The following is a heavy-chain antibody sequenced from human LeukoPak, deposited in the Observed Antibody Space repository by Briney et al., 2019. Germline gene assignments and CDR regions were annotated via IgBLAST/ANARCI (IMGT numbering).Heavy chain of an antibody. V-gene: IGHV3-74*01. D-gene: IGHD7-27*01. CDR3: ACSWGNDAFDI. CDR1: GFTFSSYW. J-gene: IGHJ3*02. Sequence: PGGSLRLSCAASGFTFSSYWMHWVRKAPGKGLVWVSRINSDGSSTSYADSVKGRFTISRDNAKNTLYLQMNSLRAEDTAVYYCACSWGNDAFDIWGQGTMVTVSS. CDR2: INSDGSST.